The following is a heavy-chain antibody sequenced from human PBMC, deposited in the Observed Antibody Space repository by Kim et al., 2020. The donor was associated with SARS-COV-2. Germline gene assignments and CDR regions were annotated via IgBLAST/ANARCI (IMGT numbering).Heavy chain of an antibody. D-gene: IGHD3-9*01. V-gene: IGHV3-53*01. J-gene: IGHJ3*02. CDR3: AREAPYYDILTGSGGEAFEI. CDR1: GFTVSSNY. CDR2: IYSGGST. Sequence: GGSLRLSCAASGFTVSSNYMSWVRQAPGKGLEWVSVIYSGGSTYYADSVKSRFTISRDNSKNTLYLQMNSRRAEDTAVYYCAREAPYYDILTGSGGEAFEIWGHGTMVTASS.